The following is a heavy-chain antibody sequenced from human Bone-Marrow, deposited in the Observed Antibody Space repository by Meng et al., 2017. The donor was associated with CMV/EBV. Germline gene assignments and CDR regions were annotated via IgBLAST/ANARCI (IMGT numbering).Heavy chain of an antibody. CDR2: INHSGST. J-gene: IGHJ4*02. CDR1: GYY. CDR3: ARHGMRITIFGVVIIRGSRFDY. V-gene: IGHV4-34*01. Sequence: GYYWSWIRQPPGKGLEWIGEINHSGSTNYNPSLKSRVTISVDTSKNQFSLKLSSVTAADTAVYYCARHGMRITIFGVVIIRGSRFDYWGQGTLVTVSS. D-gene: IGHD3-3*01.